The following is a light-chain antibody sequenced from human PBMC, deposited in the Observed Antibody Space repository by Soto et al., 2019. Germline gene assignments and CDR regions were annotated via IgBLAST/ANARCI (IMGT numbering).Light chain of an antibody. CDR1: QSISNY. J-gene: IGKJ4*01. CDR3: QQSYGTPLT. Sequence: DMEMTQSPSSLSASVGDRVTITCRASQSISNYLNWYQHKPGKVPKLLIYAASSLQSGVPTRFSGSGSGTDFTLTLNSLQPEDFPTYYCQQSYGTPLTFGGGTKIEIK. V-gene: IGKV1-39*01. CDR2: AAS.